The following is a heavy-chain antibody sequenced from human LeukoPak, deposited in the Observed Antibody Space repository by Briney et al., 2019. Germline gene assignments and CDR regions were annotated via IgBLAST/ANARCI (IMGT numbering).Heavy chain of an antibody. CDR1: GYTFTGYY. J-gene: IGHJ1*01. Sequence: ASVRVSCKASGYTFTGYYIHWVRQAPGQGLEWMGRINPNSGGTNYAQKFQGRVTMTRDASISTAYVELSRLRSDDTAVYYCARYYDSSGYSSEYFQHWGQGTLVTVSS. CDR2: INPNSGGT. D-gene: IGHD3-22*01. CDR3: ARYYDSSGYSSEYFQH. V-gene: IGHV1-2*06.